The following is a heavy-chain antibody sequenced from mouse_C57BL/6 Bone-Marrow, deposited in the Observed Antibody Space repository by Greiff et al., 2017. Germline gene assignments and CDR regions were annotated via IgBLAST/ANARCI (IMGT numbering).Heavy chain of an antibody. J-gene: IGHJ3*01. CDR2: ISSGSSTI. V-gene: IGHV5-17*01. CDR3: ARDYYYGSSPFAC. D-gene: IGHD1-1*01. Sequence: EVKLVESGGGLVKPGGSLKLSCAASGFTFSDYGMHWVRQAPEKGLEWVAYISSGSSTIYYADTVKGRFTISRDNAKNTLFLQMTSLRSEDTAMYSCARDYYYGSSPFACWGRGTLVTVSA. CDR1: GFTFSDYG.